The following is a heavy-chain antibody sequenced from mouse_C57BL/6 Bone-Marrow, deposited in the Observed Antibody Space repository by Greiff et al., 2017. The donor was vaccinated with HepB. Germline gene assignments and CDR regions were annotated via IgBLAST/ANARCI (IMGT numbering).Heavy chain of an antibody. CDR3: ARGEDYYSIDY. Sequence: QVQLQQPGTELVKPGASVKLSCKASGYTFTSYWMHWVKQRPGQGLEWIGNINPSNGGTNYNEKFKSKATLTVDKSSSTAYMQLSSPTSEDSAVYCGARGEDYYSIDYWGQGTTLTVSS. J-gene: IGHJ2*01. D-gene: IGHD2-5*01. CDR2: INPSNGGT. V-gene: IGHV1-53*01. CDR1: GYTFTSYW.